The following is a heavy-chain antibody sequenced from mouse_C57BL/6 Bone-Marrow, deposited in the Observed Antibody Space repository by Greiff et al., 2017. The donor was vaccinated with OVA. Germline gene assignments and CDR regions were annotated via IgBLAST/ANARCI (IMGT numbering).Heavy chain of an antibody. V-gene: IGHV5-4*01. CDR3: ASNWPDY. D-gene: IGHD4-1*01. CDR2: ISDGGSYT. CDR1: GFTFSSYA. Sequence: EVQLVESGGGLVKPGGSLKLSCAASGFTFSSYAMSWVRQTPEKRLEWVATISDGGSYTYYPDNVKGRFTISRDNAKNNLYLQMSHLKSEDTAMYYCASNWPDYWGQGTTLTVSS. J-gene: IGHJ2*01.